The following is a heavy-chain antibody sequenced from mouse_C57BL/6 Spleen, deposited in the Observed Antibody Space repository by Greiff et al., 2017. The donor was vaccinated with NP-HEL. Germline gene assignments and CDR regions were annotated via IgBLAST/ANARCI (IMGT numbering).Heavy chain of an antibody. D-gene: IGHD1-1*01. CDR2: IYPGAGDT. CDR1: GYAFSSSW. CDR3: ARETNYGSRYYAMDY. J-gene: IGHJ4*01. V-gene: IGHV1-82*01. Sequence: QVQLKQSGPELVKPGASVKISCKASGYAFSSSWMNWVKQRPGKGLEWIGRIYPGAGDTNYNGKFKGKATLTADKSSSTAYMQLSSLTSEDSAVYFCARETNYGSRYYAMDYWGQGTSVTVSS.